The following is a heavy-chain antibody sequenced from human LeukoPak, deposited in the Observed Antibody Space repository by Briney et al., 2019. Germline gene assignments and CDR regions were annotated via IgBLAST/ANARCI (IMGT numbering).Heavy chain of an antibody. J-gene: IGHJ5*02. V-gene: IGHV1-18*01. Sequence: GASVKVSCKASGGTFSSYAISWVRQAPGQGLEWMGRISAYNGNTNYAQKLQGRVTMTTDTSTSTAYMELRSLRSDDTAVYYCARVYSSGWRSWFDPWGQGTLVTVSS. CDR1: GGTFSSYA. D-gene: IGHD6-19*01. CDR2: ISAYNGNT. CDR3: ARVYSSGWRSWFDP.